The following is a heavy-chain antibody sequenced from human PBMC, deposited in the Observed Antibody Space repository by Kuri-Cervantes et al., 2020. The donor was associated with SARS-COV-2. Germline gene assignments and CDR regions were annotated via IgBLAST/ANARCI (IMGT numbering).Heavy chain of an antibody. CDR1: GGSISSGDYY. V-gene: IGHV4-30-4*02. CDR3: ARAWVVTIFGAVDGWFDP. J-gene: IGHJ5*02. D-gene: IGHD3-3*01. CDR2: IYYSGST. Sequence: SETLSLTCTVAGGSISSGDYYWSWIRQPPGKGLEWIGYIYYSGSTYYNPSLKSRVTISVDTSKNQFSLKLSSVTAADTAVYYCARAWVVTIFGAVDGWFDPWGQGTLVTVSS.